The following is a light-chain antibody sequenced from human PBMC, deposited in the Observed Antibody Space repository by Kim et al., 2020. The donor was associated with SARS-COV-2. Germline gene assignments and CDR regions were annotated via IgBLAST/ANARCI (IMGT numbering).Light chain of an antibody. CDR2: DVN. V-gene: IGLV2-11*01. CDR1: SSDVGAYNY. CDR3: CSYAGSYTFVV. J-gene: IGLJ2*01. Sequence: QSALTQPRSVSGSPGQSVTISCSGTSSDVGAYNYVSWYQEPPGKAPKLMIYDVNRRPSGVPDRFSGSKSGNTASLTISGLQAEDEADYYCCSYAGSYTFVVFGGGTQLTVL.